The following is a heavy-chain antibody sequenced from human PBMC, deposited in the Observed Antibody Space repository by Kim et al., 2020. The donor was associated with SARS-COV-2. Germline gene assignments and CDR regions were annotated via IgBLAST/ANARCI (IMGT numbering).Heavy chain of an antibody. J-gene: IGHJ4*02. CDR2: IIPIFGTA. D-gene: IGHD3-22*01. Sequence: SVKVSCKASGGTFSSYAISWVRQAPGQGLEWMGGIIPIFGTANYAQKFQGRVTITADESTSTAYMELSSLRSEDTAVYYCAREAGSDSSGYYETLGEDYWGQGTLVTVSS. CDR1: GGTFSSYA. CDR3: AREAGSDSSGYYETLGEDY. V-gene: IGHV1-69*13.